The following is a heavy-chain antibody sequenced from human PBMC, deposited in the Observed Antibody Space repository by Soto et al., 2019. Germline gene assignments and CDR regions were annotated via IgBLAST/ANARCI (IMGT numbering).Heavy chain of an antibody. CDR2: IYYSGST. V-gene: IGHV4-39*01. CDR3: ARGLVGAPNWFDP. Sequence: QLPLQESGPRLVKPSEPLSLTCTVSGGSISNRNYHWGWIRQPLGKGLEWIGSIYYSGSTYYNPSPQSRVTTSVDTSKNQFSLKLGSVTAADTAVYYCARGLVGAPNWFDPWGQGTLVTVSS. D-gene: IGHD1-26*01. J-gene: IGHJ5*02. CDR1: GGSISNRNYH.